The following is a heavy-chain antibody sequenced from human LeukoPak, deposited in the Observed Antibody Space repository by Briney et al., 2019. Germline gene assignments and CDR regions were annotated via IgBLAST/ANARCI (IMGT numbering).Heavy chain of an antibody. Sequence: SETLSLTCTVSGGSISSGGFYWTWIRQHPGKGLEWIGYIYYSGSTYYNPSLKSRVTISVDRSKNQFSLKLSSVTAADTAVYYCARSLYYYDTSAPRAFDIWGQGTMVTVSS. J-gene: IGHJ3*02. CDR1: GGSISSGGFY. CDR2: IYYSGST. V-gene: IGHV4-31*03. D-gene: IGHD3-22*01. CDR3: ARSLYYYDTSAPRAFDI.